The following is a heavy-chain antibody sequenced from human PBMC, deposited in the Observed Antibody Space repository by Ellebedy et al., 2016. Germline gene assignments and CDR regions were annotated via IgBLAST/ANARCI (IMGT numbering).Heavy chain of an antibody. CDR1: GFTFSNYG. D-gene: IGHD3-16*02. V-gene: IGHV3-33*01. J-gene: IGHJ4*02. CDR3: ARDLGGFLGFDS. CDR2: IWYDGSNQ. Sequence: GESLKISCAASGFTFSNYGMHWVRQAPGKGLEWVAVIWYDGSNQYYGDSVKGRFTISSDESKNTVFLQMNSLRAEDTATYYCARDLGGFLGFDSWGQGTVVTVSS.